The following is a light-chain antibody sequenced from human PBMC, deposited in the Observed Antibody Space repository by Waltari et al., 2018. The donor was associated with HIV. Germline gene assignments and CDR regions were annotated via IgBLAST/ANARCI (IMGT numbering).Light chain of an antibody. V-gene: IGLV3-25*03. J-gene: IGLJ2*01. CDR2: KDS. Sequence: SYELTQPPSVSGSPGQTARITCSGDALPKQYAYWYQQKPGQAPVLVIYKDSERPSGIPERFSGSRSGTTVTLTISGVQAEDEADYYCQSADSSGTHVVFGGGTKLTVL. CDR3: QSADSSGTHVV. CDR1: ALPKQY.